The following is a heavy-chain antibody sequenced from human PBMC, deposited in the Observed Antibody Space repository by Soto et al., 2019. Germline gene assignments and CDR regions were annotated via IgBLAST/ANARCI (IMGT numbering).Heavy chain of an antibody. CDR2: IYWNDDK. D-gene: IGHD2-2*01. Sequence: QSGPTLVNPTQTLTLTCTFSGFSLSTSGVGVGWIRQPPGKALEWLALIYWNDDKRYSPSLKSRLTITKGTSKNQVVLTMTNMDPVDTATYYCAHSRSGVVVPAALHYYYYGMDVWGQGTTVTVSS. CDR3: AHSRSGVVVPAALHYYYYGMDV. CDR1: GFSLSTSGVG. V-gene: IGHV2-5*01. J-gene: IGHJ6*02.